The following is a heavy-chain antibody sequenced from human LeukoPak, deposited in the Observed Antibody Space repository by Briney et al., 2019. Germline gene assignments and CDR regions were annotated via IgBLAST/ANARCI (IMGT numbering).Heavy chain of an antibody. Sequence: ASVTVTCQASGYTFTSYGISWVRQAAGQGLEWMGWISAYNGNTNYAQKLQGRVTMTTDTSTSTAYMELRSLRSDDTAVYYCARGVAAVTLAYYFDYWGQGTVFTVSS. V-gene: IGHV1-18*01. D-gene: IGHD3-3*01. J-gene: IGHJ4*02. CDR1: GYTFTSYG. CDR3: ARGVAAVTLAYYFDY. CDR2: ISAYNGNT.